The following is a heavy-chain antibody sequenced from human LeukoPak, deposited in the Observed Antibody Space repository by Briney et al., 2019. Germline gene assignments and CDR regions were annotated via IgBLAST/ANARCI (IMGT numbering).Heavy chain of an antibody. CDR2: MNPNSGNT. J-gene: IGHJ6*03. CDR1: GYTFTSYD. CDR3: ARGKGDIAARRYYYYYYYMDV. Sequence: ASVEVSCKASGYTFTSYDINWVRQATGQGLEWMGWMNPNSGNTGYAQKFQGRVTITRNTSISTAYMELSSLRSEDTAVYYCARGKGDIAARRYYYYYYYMDVWGKGTTVTVSS. D-gene: IGHD6-6*01. V-gene: IGHV1-8*03.